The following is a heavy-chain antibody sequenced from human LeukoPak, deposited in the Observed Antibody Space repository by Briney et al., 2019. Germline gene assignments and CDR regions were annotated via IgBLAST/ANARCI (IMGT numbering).Heavy chain of an antibody. CDR2: IYYSGST. Sequence: PSETLSLTCTVSGGSISSYYWSWIRQPPGKGLEWIGYIYYSGSTNYNPSLKSRVTISVDTSKTQFSLKLSSVTAADTAVYYCARGGATLRWLQLPYYFDYWGQGTLVTVSS. CDR3: ARGGATLRWLQLPYYFDY. J-gene: IGHJ4*02. V-gene: IGHV4-59*08. CDR1: GGSISSYY. D-gene: IGHD5-24*01.